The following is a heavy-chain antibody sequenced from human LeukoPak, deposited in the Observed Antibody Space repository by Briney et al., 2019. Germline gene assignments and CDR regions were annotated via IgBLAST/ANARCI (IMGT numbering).Heavy chain of an antibody. D-gene: IGHD5-24*01. J-gene: IGHJ4*02. V-gene: IGHV1-2*02. CDR3: ARVAEMATIDY. CDR1: GYTFTGYY. CDR2: INPNSGGT. Sequence: GASVKVSCKASGYTFTGYYMHWVRQAPGQGLEWMGWINPNSGGTSYAQKFQGRVTMTRDTSISTAYMELSRLRSDDTAVYYCARVAEMATIDYWGQGTLVTVPS.